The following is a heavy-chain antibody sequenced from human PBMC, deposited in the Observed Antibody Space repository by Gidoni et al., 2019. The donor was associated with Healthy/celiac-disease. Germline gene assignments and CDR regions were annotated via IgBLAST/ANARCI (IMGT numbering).Heavy chain of an antibody. CDR1: GFTFSNAW. J-gene: IGHJ4*02. CDR2: IKSKTDGWTT. Sequence: EVQLVESGGGLVKPGGSLRLSCAASGFTFSNAWMSWVRQAPGKGLEWVGRIKSKTDGWTTDYAAPVKGRFTISRDDSKNTLYLQMNSLKTEDTAVYYCTTLGRGQLPFGYWGQGTLVTVSS. CDR3: TTLGRGQLPFGY. V-gene: IGHV3-15*01. D-gene: IGHD6-13*01.